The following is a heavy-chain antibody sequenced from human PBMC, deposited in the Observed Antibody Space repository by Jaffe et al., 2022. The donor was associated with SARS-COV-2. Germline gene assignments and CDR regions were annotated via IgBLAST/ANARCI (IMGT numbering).Heavy chain of an antibody. CDR1: GFTFSDYG. J-gene: IGHJ5*02. D-gene: IGHD2-15*01. Sequence: QVQLVESGGGVVQPGRSLRLSCAASGFTFSDYGLHWVRQAPGKGLEWVAVISNDGSVKYSADSVKGRFTVSRDNSKSTLYLQMNSLRAEDTAVYRCAKGGGSKVNFYVNRWGQGTLVTVSS. CDR2: ISNDGSVK. CDR3: AKGGGSKVNFYVNR. V-gene: IGHV3-30*18.